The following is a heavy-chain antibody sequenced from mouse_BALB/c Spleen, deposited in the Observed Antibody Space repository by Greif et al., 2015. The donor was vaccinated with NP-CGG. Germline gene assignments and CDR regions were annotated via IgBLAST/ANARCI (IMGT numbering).Heavy chain of an antibody. CDR2: IWAGGST. Sequence: QVQLQQSGPGLVAPSQSLSITRTVSGFSLTSYGVHWVRQPPGKGLEWLGVIWAGGSTNYNSALMSRLSISKDNSKSQVFLKMNSLQTDDTAMYYCARDSLYDYDKVMDYWGQGTSVTVSS. D-gene: IGHD2-4*01. CDR3: ARDSLYDYDKVMDY. V-gene: IGHV2-9*02. J-gene: IGHJ4*01. CDR1: GFSLTSYG.